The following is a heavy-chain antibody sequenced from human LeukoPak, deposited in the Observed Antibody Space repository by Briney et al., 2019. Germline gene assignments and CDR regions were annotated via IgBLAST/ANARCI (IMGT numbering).Heavy chain of an antibody. D-gene: IGHD2/OR15-2a*01. V-gene: IGHV4-59*11. J-gene: IGHJ5*02. CDR1: GGSIRSHY. CDR3: ALRRLTSSQIIEDNWFDP. CDR2: IYYSGST. Sequence: SETLSLTCTVSGGSIRSHYWSWIRQPPGKGLEWIGYIYYSGSTNYNPSLKSRVTISVDTSKNQFSLKLTSVTAADTAVYYCALRRLTSSQIIEDNWFDPWGQGTLVTVSS.